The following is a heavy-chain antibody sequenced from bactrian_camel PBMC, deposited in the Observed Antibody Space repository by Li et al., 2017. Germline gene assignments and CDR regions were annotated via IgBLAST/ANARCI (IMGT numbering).Heavy chain of an antibody. D-gene: IGHD1*01. V-gene: IGHV3S55*01. CDR1: GHAFSAYC. CDR2: IDSDGSI. Sequence: HVQLVESGGGSVQAGGSLRLTCAASGHAFSAYCMGWFRQAAGKEREAVAAIDSDGSISYAESVKGRFTISKDNAKNILYLQMNSLKPEDSAMYICAGDWRWSCITGDFGVWGQGTQVTVS. CDR3: AGDWRWSCITGDFGV. J-gene: IGHJ6*01.